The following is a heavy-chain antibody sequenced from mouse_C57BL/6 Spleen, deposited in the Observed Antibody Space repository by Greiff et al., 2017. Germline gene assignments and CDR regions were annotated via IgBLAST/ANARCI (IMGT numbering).Heavy chain of an antibody. D-gene: IGHD2-4*01. CDR1: GYTFTSYW. J-gene: IGHJ1*03. V-gene: IGHV1-72*01. Sequence: VQLQQSGAELVKPGASVKLSCKASGYTFTSYWMHWVKQRPGRGLEWIGRFDPNSGGTKYNEKFKSKATLTVDKPSSTAYMQLSSLTSEDSAVYYCASHYDYWYFDVWGTGTTVTVSS. CDR2: FDPNSGGT. CDR3: ASHYDYWYFDV.